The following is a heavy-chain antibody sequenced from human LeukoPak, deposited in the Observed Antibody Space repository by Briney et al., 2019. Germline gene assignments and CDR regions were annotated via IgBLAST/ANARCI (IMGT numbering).Heavy chain of an antibody. CDR3: GRGVEDNSSRSYYYYYMDV. Sequence: LWASVKVSCKASGYTFTSYDINWVRQATGQGLEWMGWMNPNSGNTGYAQKFQGRVTMTRNTSISTAYMELSSLRSEDTAVYYCGRGVEDNSSRSYYYYYMDVWGKGTTVTVSS. CDR2: MNPNSGNT. J-gene: IGHJ6*03. CDR1: GYTFTSYD. D-gene: IGHD6-13*01. V-gene: IGHV1-8*01.